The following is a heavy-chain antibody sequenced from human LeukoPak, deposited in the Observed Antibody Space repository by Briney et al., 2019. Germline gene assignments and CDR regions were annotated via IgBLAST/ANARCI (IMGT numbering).Heavy chain of an antibody. CDR3: ARSSRGNTPLTSAWWELLRGGDFDI. CDR1: GGSISSSSYY. Sequence: PSETLSLTCTVSGGSISSSSYYWGWLRQPPGKGLEWTGSIYYSGSTYYNPSLKSRVTISVDTSKNQFSLKLSSVTAADTAVYYCARSSRGNTPLTSAWWELLRGGDFDIWGQGTMVTVSS. CDR2: IYYSGST. V-gene: IGHV4-39*01. J-gene: IGHJ3*02. D-gene: IGHD1-26*01.